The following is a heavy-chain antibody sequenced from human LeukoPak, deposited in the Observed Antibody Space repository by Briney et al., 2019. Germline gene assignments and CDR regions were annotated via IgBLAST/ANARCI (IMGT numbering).Heavy chain of an antibody. Sequence: ASVKVSCKASGYTFTSYDINWVRRATGQGLEWMGWMNPNSGNTGYAQKFQGRVTITRNTSISTAYMELSSLRSEDTAVYYCARGNVLLWSGELSHFDYWGQGTLVTVSS. V-gene: IGHV1-8*03. CDR1: GYTFTSYD. D-gene: IGHD3-10*01. CDR2: MNPNSGNT. CDR3: ARGNVLLWSGELSHFDY. J-gene: IGHJ4*02.